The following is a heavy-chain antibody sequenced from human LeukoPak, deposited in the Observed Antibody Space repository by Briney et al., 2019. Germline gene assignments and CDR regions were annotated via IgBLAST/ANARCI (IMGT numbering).Heavy chain of an antibody. CDR3: ARRGIRDGYNYADS. V-gene: IGHV5-51*01. Sequence: KRGESLKISCTASGYTFPTYWIGWVRQMPGKGLEWMGIVYGDDSDTRYSPSFHGQVTISADKSATTAYLQWSSLKASDTAIYYCARRGIRDGYNYADSWGQGTLVTVSS. D-gene: IGHD5-24*01. CDR1: GYTFPTYW. J-gene: IGHJ4*02. CDR2: VYGDDSDT.